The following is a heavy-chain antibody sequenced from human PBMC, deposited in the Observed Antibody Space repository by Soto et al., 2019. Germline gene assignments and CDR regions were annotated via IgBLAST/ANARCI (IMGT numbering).Heavy chain of an antibody. D-gene: IGHD3-3*01. V-gene: IGHV4-61*05. J-gene: IGHJ6*03. CDR2: IYYSGST. Sequence: SETLSLTCTVSGGSTSSSSYYWGWIRQPPGKGLEWIGYIYYSGSTNYNPSLKSRVTISVDTSKNQFSLKLSSVTAADTAVYYCARLRYYDFWSGYLDMDVWGKGTTVTVSS. CDR3: ARLRYYDFWSGYLDMDV. CDR1: GGSTSSSSYY.